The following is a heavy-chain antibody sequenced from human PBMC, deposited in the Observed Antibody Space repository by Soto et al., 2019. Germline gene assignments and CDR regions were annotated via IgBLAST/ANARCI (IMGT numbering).Heavy chain of an antibody. CDR3: TRDGRYSGYPRPAF. Sequence: GGSLRLSCTASGFTFADYTLSRFRPAPGKGLEWLGFIRNKAYGGTTEYAASVKGRFTISRDDSKSIAYLLMNSLKTEDTAMYYCTRDGRYSGYPRPAFWGQGTLVTVSS. D-gene: IGHD5-12*01. CDR2: IRNKAYGGTT. CDR1: GFTFADYT. V-gene: IGHV3-49*03. J-gene: IGHJ4*02.